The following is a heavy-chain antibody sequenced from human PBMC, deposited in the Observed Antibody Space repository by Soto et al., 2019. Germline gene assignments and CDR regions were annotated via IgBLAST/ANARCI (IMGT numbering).Heavy chain of an antibody. CDR3: AREGTVTYDAFDI. J-gene: IGHJ3*02. V-gene: IGHV3-7*01. CDR2: IKQDGSEK. CDR1: GFTFSSYW. Sequence: EVQLVESGGGLAQPGGSLRLSCAASGFTFSSYWMSWVRQAPGKGLEWVANIKQDGSEKYYVDSVKGRFTISRDNAKNSLYLQMNSLRAEDTAVYYCAREGTVTYDAFDIWGQGTMVTVSS. D-gene: IGHD4-17*01.